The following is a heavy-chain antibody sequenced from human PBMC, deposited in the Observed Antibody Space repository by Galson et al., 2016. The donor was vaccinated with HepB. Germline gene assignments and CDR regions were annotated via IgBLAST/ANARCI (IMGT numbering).Heavy chain of an antibody. CDR2: ISSSGNII. V-gene: IGHV3-48*03. J-gene: IGHJ6*02. CDR3: ARDPRGCTGGSCYSDWYYGMDV. CDR1: GFTFSSYN. Sequence: SLRLSCAASGFTFSSYNMNWVRQAPGKGLEWVSYISSSGNIIYYADSVKGRFTISRDNAKNSLYLQMNSLRAEDTAVYYCARDPRGCTGGSCYSDWYYGMDVWGQGTTVTVSS. D-gene: IGHD2-15*01.